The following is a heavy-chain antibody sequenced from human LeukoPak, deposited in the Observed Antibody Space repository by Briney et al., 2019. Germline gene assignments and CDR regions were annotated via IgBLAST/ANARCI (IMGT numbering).Heavy chain of an antibody. V-gene: IGHV4-39*07. CDR1: GGSISSTTYY. J-gene: IGHJ4*02. CDR3: ARDTGLLVAASH. CDR2: IYYSGNT. Sequence: PSETLSLTCSVSGGSISSTTYYWGWIRQPPGEGLEWIGSIYYSGNTYYNPSLKSRVTISVDTSKNQFSLKLNSVTAADTAVYFCARDTGLLVAASHWGQGTLVTVSS. D-gene: IGHD2-15*01.